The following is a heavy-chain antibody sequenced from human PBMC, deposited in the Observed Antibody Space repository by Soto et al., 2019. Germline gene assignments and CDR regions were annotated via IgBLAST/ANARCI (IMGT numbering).Heavy chain of an antibody. D-gene: IGHD5-18*01. Sequence: QVQLVQSGAEVKKPGSSVKVSCKASGGTFSSYAISWVRQAPGQGLEWMGGIIPIFGTANYAQKFQGRVTIIADESTSTVYMELSSLRSEDTAVYYCARALRGYSYGNYFDYWGQGTLVTVSS. CDR2: IIPIFGTA. CDR1: GGTFSSYA. V-gene: IGHV1-69*01. CDR3: ARALRGYSYGNYFDY. J-gene: IGHJ4*02.